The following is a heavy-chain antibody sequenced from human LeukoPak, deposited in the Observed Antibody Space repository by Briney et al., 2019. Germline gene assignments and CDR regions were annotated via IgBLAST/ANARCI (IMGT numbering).Heavy chain of an antibody. CDR3: ARSSGSYYSRIDY. J-gene: IGHJ4*02. Sequence: SETLSLTCTVSGDSFSYFYWSWIRQPPGKGLEWIGYIYNSGSTNYNPSLKSRVTISLDTSKNQFSLKLSSVTAADAAFYYCARSSGSYYSRIDYWGQGTLVTVSS. V-gene: IGHV4-59*01. CDR2: IYNSGST. CDR1: GDSFSYFY. D-gene: IGHD1-26*01.